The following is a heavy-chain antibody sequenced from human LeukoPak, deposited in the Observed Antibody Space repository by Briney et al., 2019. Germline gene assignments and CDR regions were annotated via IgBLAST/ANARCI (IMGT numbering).Heavy chain of an antibody. V-gene: IGHV3-7*01. CDR2: IKQDGSET. CDR3: ARMLDFWSGPDY. D-gene: IGHD3-3*01. CDR1: GFMFSNHW. J-gene: IGHJ4*02. Sequence: PGGSLRLSCAASGFMFSNHWMTWVRQAPGKGLEWVANIKQDGSETYYMDYVKGRFTISRDNAKNSLHLQMDSLRAEDTAVYYCARMLDFWSGPDYWGQGTLVTVSS.